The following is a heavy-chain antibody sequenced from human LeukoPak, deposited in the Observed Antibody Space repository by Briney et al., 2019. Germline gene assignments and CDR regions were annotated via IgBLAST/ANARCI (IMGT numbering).Heavy chain of an antibody. CDR3: ATVAVIRGVTYFDY. CDR1: GFTFSDYY. J-gene: IGHJ4*02. D-gene: IGHD3-10*01. V-gene: IGHV4-59*01. CDR2: LFYSGST. Sequence: KTGGSLRLSCAASGFTFSDYYMSWIRQPPGKGLEWIAYLFYSGSTDYNPSLESRVTISVDTSKNQFSLKLRSVTAADTAVYYCATVAVIRGVTYFDYWGQGTLVTVSS.